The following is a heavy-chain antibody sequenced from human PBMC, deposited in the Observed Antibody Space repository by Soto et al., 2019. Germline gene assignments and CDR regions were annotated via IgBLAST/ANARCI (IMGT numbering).Heavy chain of an antibody. CDR2: ISTSIGSI. Sequence: EVQLLESGGGLVQPGGSLRLSCAASGFTLSRYAMSWVRQAPGKGLEWVSSISTSIGSIYYADSVKGRFTISRDNSNNTLYLQINSLRYQYTAVYYCTRRVGTAGAVRAYGMYVWGQGATVTVSS. D-gene: IGHD5-18*01. CDR1: GFTLSRYA. V-gene: IGHV3-23*01. CDR3: TRRVGTAGAVRAYGMYV. J-gene: IGHJ6*02.